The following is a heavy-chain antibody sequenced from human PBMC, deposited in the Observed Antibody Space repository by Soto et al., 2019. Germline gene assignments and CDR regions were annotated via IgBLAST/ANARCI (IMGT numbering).Heavy chain of an antibody. D-gene: IGHD3-3*01. Sequence: SETLSLTCSVSGDSISSGDYYWSWIRQPPGKGLEWITYIHASGGTYYNPSLRSRATTSLATSKNQFSLYLTSVTAADTAVYYCARIGTILGIVTKNWFDPWGQGTLVTSPQ. V-gene: IGHV4-30-4*01. CDR3: ARIGTILGIVTKNWFDP. J-gene: IGHJ5*02. CDR2: IHASGGT. CDR1: GDSISSGDYY.